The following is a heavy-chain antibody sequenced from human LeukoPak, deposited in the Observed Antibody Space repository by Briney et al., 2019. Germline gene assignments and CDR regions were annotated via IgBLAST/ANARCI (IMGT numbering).Heavy chain of an antibody. D-gene: IGHD1-26*01. J-gene: IGHJ5*02. CDR2: ISGSGGST. CDR3: ANHGEGELLSWFDP. CDR1: GFTFSSSA. V-gene: IGHV3-23*01. Sequence: GGSLRLSCAASGFTFSSSAMSWVRQAPGKGLEWVSTISGSGGSTYYADSVKGRFTISRDNSKNTLYLQMNNLRAEDTAVYYCANHGEGELLSWFDPWGQGTLVTVSS.